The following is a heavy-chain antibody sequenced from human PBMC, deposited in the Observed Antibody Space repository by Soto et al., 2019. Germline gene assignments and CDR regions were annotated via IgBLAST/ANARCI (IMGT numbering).Heavy chain of an antibody. V-gene: IGHV3-23*01. D-gene: IGHD6-6*01. CDR3: AKRSSSSTLDY. J-gene: IGHJ4*02. CDR1: GFTFSSYA. Sequence: EVQLLESGGGLVQPGESLRLSCAASGFTFSSYAMSWVRQAPGKGLEWVSVISGSDDSTYYADSVKGRFTISRDNSTNTLYLQMNSLRAEDTAVYYCAKRSSSSTLDYWGQGTLVTVSS. CDR2: ISGSDDST.